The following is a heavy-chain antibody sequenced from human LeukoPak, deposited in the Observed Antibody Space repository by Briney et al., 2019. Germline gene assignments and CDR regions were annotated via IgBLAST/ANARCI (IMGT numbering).Heavy chain of an antibody. Sequence: ASVKVSCKASGYTFTSYYMHWVRQAPGRGLEWMGIINPSGGSTSYAQKFQGRVTMTRDTSTSTVYMELSSLRSEDTAVYYCARERYSYREHPKLFDYWGQGTLVTVSS. CDR2: INPSGGST. J-gene: IGHJ4*02. CDR3: ARERYSYREHPKLFDY. D-gene: IGHD5-18*01. V-gene: IGHV1-46*01. CDR1: GYTFTSYY.